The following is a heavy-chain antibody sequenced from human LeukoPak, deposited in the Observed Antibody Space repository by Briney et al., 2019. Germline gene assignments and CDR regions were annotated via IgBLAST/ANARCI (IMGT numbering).Heavy chain of an antibody. V-gene: IGHV3-33*01. CDR3: ARDHSAAAGTWWYYYYYGMDV. Sequence: GGSLRLSCAASGFTFSNYGMHWVRQAPGKGLEWVAVIWYDGSNKYYADSVKGRFTISRDNSKNTLYLQMNSLRAEDTAVYYCARDHSAAAGTWWYYYYYGMDVWGQGTTVTVSS. D-gene: IGHD6-13*01. CDR1: GFTFSNYG. J-gene: IGHJ6*02. CDR2: IWYDGSNK.